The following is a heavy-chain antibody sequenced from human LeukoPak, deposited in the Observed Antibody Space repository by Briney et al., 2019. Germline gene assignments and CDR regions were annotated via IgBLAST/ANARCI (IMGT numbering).Heavy chain of an antibody. J-gene: IGHJ4*02. CDR2: IIPIFGTA. D-gene: IGHD3-22*01. Sequence: ASVKVSFKASGGTFSSYAISWVRQAPGQGLEWMGGIIPIFGTANYAQKLQGRVTMTTDTSTSTAYMELRSLRSDDTAVYYCARAPMIVVVSPDYWGQGTLVTVSS. CDR3: ARAPMIVVVSPDY. CDR1: GGTFSSYA. V-gene: IGHV1-69*05.